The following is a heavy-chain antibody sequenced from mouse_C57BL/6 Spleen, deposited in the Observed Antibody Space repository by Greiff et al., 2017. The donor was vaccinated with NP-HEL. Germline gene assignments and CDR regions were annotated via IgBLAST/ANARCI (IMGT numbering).Heavy chain of an antibody. D-gene: IGHD3-1*01. CDR1: GYTFTDYY. CDR3: ARGPPGTMDY. Sequence: EVQLQQSGPELVKPGASVKISCKASGYTFTDYYMNWVKQSHGKSLEWIGDINPNTGGTSYNQKFKGKATLTVDKSSSTAYMELRSLTSEDSAVYYCARGPPGTMDYWGQGTSVTVSS. J-gene: IGHJ4*01. CDR2: INPNTGGT. V-gene: IGHV1-26*01.